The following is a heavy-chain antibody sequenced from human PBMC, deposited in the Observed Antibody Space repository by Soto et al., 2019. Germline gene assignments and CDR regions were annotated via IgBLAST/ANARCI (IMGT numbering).Heavy chain of an antibody. CDR2: ISAYNGNT. D-gene: IGHD3-10*01. Sequence: QVQLVQSGAEVKKPGASVKVSCKASGYTFTSYGISWVRQAPGQGLEWMGWISAYNGNTNNAQKLQGRVTMTTDTPTSTAYMERRSLRSDETAVYYCARDNYYGSGMGRFDLWGRAPWSLSPQ. J-gene: IGHJ2*01. CDR3: ARDNYYGSGMGRFDL. CDR1: GYTFTSYG. V-gene: IGHV1-18*01.